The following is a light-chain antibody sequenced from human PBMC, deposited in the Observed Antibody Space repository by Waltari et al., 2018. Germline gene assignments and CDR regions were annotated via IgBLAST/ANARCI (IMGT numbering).Light chain of an antibody. CDR3: QQVNSFPAT. CDR2: GSS. CDR1: QSISNW. J-gene: IGKJ4*01. Sequence: DIQMTQSPSSVSAFVGDRVTITCRASQSISNWLAWYQQKPGKAPKLLIYGSSDLHSGVPSGFSGSGAETDFTLTISGLQAEDFATHYCQQVNSFPATFGGGAAVEIK. V-gene: IGKV1-12*01.